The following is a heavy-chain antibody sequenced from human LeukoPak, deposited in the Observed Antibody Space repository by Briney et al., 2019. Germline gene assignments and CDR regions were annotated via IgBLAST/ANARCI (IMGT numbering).Heavy chain of an antibody. V-gene: IGHV4-59*01. CDR2: IYYSGST. CDR3: ARASRLRLLDM. Sequence: PSETPSLTCTVSGGSTSSYYWSWIRQPPGKGLEWIGYIYYSGSTNYNPSLKSRVTISVDASKNQFSLKLSAVTAADTAVYYGARASRLRLLDMGGQGTMVTVSS. CDR1: GGSTSSYY. J-gene: IGHJ3*02. D-gene: IGHD3-16*01.